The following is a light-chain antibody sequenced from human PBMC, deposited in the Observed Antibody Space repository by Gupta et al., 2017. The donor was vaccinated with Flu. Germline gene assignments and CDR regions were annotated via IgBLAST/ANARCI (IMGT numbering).Light chain of an antibody. CDR2: GAA. CDR3: QHDGTSHT. J-gene: IGKJ2*01. Sequence: EIVLTQSPGTLSLSPGEGATLSGRASQSVASYLAWYQQKTGQAPRLIIYGAASSATGIPDRFRGSGSGRDFSLTSSRRETEDFAVYYGQHDGTSHTFGQGTKLEIK. CDR1: QSVASY. V-gene: IGKV3-20*01.